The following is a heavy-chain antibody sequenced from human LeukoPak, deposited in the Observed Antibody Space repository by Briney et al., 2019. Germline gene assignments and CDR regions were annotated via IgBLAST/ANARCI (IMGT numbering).Heavy chain of an antibody. CDR2: VRYDGSKK. CDR3: AELGITMIGGV. Sequence: GGSLRLSCAASGFTFSTYGMHWVRQAPGKGLEWVAFVRYDGSKKYYTNSVKGRFTISRDNSKNTLYLQMNSLRAEDTAVYYCAELGITMIGGVWGKGTTVTISS. CDR1: GFTFSTYG. V-gene: IGHV3-30*02. D-gene: IGHD3-10*02. J-gene: IGHJ6*04.